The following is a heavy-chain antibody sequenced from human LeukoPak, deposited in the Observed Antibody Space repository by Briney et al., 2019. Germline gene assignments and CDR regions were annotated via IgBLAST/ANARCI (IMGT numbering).Heavy chain of an antibody. J-gene: IGHJ3*02. CDR2: ISAYNGNT. D-gene: IGHD3-22*01. CDR3: ARDLNTYYYDSSGYEGDAFDI. V-gene: IGHV1-18*01. CDR1: GYTFTSYG. Sequence: GASVKVSCKASGYTFTSYGISWVRQAPGQGLEWMGWISAYNGNTNYAQKLQGRVTMTTDTSTSTAYMELRSLRSDDTAVYYCARDLNTYYYDSSGYEGDAFDIWGQGTMVTVSS.